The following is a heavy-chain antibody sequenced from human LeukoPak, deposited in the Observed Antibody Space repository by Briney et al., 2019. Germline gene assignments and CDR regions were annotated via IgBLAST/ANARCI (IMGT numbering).Heavy chain of an antibody. CDR3: ARAQGPVVVVPGANWYFDL. CDR2: ISAYNGDT. CDR1: GHTFTSFG. Sequence: ASVKVSCKTSGHTFTSFGFSWVRQAPGQGLEWMGWISAYNGDTSYAQKLQGRVTMTTDTSTSTVYMELRSLRSDDTAVYYCARAQGPVVVVPGANWYFDLWGRGTLVTVSS. J-gene: IGHJ2*01. D-gene: IGHD2-2*01. V-gene: IGHV1-18*01.